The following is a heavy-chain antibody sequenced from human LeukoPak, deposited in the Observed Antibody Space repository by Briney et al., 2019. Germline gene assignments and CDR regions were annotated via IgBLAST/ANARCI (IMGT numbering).Heavy chain of an antibody. CDR2: IIPILGIA. CDR3: ARARSYFQRAFDL. J-gene: IGHJ3*01. D-gene: IGHD2/OR15-2a*01. CDR1: GGTFSSYA. Sequence: ASVKVSCKASGGTFSSYAISWVRQAPGQGLEWMGRIIPILGIANYAQKFQGRVTITADKSTSTTYMELSSLRFEDTAVYFCARARSYFQRAFDLWGQGTLVTVS. V-gene: IGHV1-69*04.